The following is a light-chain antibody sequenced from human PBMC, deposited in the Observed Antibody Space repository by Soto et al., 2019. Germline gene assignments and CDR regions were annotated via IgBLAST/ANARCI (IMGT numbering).Light chain of an antibody. V-gene: IGKV3-11*01. CDR1: QSVSSY. CDR2: DAS. CDR3: XXXXNWPLT. J-gene: IGKJ4*01. Sequence: EVVLTQSPATLSLSPGESATLSCRASQSVSSYLAWYQQKLGQAPRLLIYDASNRATGIPARFSGSGSGTDFTLXISSXEPEDFXVXXXXXXXNWPLTFGGGTKVEIK.